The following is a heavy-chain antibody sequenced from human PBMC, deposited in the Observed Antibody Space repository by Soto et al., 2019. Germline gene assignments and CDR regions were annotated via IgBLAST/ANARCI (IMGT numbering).Heavy chain of an antibody. V-gene: IGHV4-34*01. CDR2: INHSGST. CDR1: GGSFSGYY. D-gene: IGHD6-13*01. CDR3: ASNLAAAGTLVGY. Sequence: QVQLQQWGAGLLKPSETLSLTCAVYGGSFSGYYWSWIRQPPGKGLEWIGEINHSGSTNYNPSLKSLVTISVDTSKNQFFLMLSSVTGADTAVYYCASNLAAAGTLVGYWGQGTLVTVSS. J-gene: IGHJ4*02.